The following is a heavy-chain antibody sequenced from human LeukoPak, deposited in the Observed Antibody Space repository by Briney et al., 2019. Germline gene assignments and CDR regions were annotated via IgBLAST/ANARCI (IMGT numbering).Heavy chain of an antibody. D-gene: IGHD4-11*01. CDR2: VYYSGST. CDR3: ARANSNYLFDY. Sequence: ASETLSLTCVVSGGSVSGYYWGWIRQPPGRGLEWIGYVYYSGSTNYNPSFKSRITISVDTSRNQFSLQPSSVTAADTAVYYCARANSNYLFDYWGQGTLVTVSS. V-gene: IGHV4-59*02. J-gene: IGHJ4*02. CDR1: GGSVSGYY.